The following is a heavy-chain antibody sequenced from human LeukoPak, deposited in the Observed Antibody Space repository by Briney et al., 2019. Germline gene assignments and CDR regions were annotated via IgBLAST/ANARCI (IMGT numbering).Heavy chain of an antibody. V-gene: IGHV3-30*18. CDR1: GFTSSSYG. CDR2: ISYDGRNK. Sequence: GGSLRLSCAASGFTSSSYGMHWVRQAPGKGLEWVAVISYDGRNKHYPDSVKGRFTISRDISTDTLWLQMDSLRTEDTAVYYCAKGPLRGTAAAIDYWGQGTLVTVSS. CDR3: AKGPLRGTAAAIDY. D-gene: IGHD2-2*01. J-gene: IGHJ4*02.